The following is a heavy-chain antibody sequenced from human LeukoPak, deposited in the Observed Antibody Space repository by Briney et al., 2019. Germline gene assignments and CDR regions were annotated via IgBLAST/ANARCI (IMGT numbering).Heavy chain of an antibody. CDR2: IRYDGSNK. V-gene: IGHV3-30*02. CDR1: GFTFSSYG. Sequence: GGSLRLSCAASGFTFSSYGMHWVRQAPGKGLEWVAFIRYDGSNKYYADSVKGRFTISRDNSKNTLYLQMNSLRAEDTAVYYCAKGLGDCTNIGCYTRVFDYWGQGTLVPVSS. D-gene: IGHD2-8*01. CDR3: AKGLGDCTNIGCYTRVFDY. J-gene: IGHJ4*02.